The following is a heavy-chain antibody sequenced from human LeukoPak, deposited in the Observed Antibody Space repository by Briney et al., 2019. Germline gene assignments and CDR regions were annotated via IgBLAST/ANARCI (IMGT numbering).Heavy chain of an antibody. CDR1: GFTVSSNY. CDR2: IYSGGST. Sequence: GGSLRLSCAASGFTVSSNYMSWVRQAPGKGLEWVSVIYSGGSTYYADSVKGRFTISGDNSKNTLYLQMNSLRAEDTAVYYCARDGVPSTEGDYWGQGTLVTVSS. CDR3: ARDGVPSTEGDY. D-gene: IGHD5/OR15-5a*01. J-gene: IGHJ4*02. V-gene: IGHV3-53*01.